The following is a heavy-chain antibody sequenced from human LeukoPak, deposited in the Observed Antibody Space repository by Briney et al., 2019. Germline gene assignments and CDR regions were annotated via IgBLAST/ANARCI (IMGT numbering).Heavy chain of an antibody. Sequence: GASVKVSCKASGGTFSSYAISWVRQAPGQGLEWMGGIIPIFGTANYAQKLQGRVTMTTDTSTSTAYMELRSLRSDDTAVYYCARGREITFGGVSYYFDYWGQGTLVTVSS. D-gene: IGHD3-16*01. CDR1: GGTFSSYA. V-gene: IGHV1-69*05. J-gene: IGHJ4*02. CDR3: ARGREITFGGVSYYFDY. CDR2: IIPIFGTA.